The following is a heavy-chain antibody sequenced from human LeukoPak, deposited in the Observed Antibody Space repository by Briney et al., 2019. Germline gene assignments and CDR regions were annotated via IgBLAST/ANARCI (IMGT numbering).Heavy chain of an antibody. J-gene: IGHJ4*02. CDR1: GFTFSSYS. Sequence: GGSLRLSCAASGFTFSSYSMTWVRQAPGKGLEWVSYISRSSSTIHYADSVKGRFTISRDNAKSSLFLQMNSLRAEDTAVYYCARALDEGARFDYWGQGTLVTVSS. CDR3: ARALDEGARFDY. CDR2: ISRSSSTI. V-gene: IGHV3-48*04.